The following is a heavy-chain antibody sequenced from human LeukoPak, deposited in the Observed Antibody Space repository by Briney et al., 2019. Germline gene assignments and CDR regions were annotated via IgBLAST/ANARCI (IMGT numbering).Heavy chain of an antibody. V-gene: IGHV1-8*01. Sequence: ASVKVSCKPSGYTFNSHDIHWVRQAPGQGLEWMGWMNPNSGNTGYAQKFQGRVTITRNTSISTAYMELSSLRSEDTAVYYCARGYCSGGSCYSGYNWFDPWGQGTLVTVSS. D-gene: IGHD2-15*01. J-gene: IGHJ5*02. CDR1: GYTFNSHD. CDR3: ARGYCSGGSCYSGYNWFDP. CDR2: MNPNSGNT.